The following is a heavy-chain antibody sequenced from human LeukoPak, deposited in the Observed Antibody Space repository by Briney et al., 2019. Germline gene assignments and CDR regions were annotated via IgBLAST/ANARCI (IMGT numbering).Heavy chain of an antibody. D-gene: IGHD2-15*01. CDR3: ARYCSGGSCYPSGFDY. CDR2: IYPGDSDT. Sequence: GESLKISCKTSGYSFTSYSIGWVRQMPGKGLEWMGIIYPGDSDTRYSPSFQGQVTTSADKSISTAYLQWSSLKASDTAMYYCARYCSGGSCYPSGFDYWGQGTLVTVSS. CDR1: GYSFTSYS. J-gene: IGHJ4*02. V-gene: IGHV5-51*01.